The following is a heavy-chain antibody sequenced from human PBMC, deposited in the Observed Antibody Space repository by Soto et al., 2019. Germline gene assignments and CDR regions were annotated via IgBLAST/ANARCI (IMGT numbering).Heavy chain of an antibody. CDR1: GGTFSSYA. Sequence: VSCKASGGTFSSYAISWVRQAPGQGLEWMGGIIPIFGTANYAQKFQGRVTITADESTSTAYMELSSLRSEDTAVYYCARDSRSAAAAFDIWGQGTMVTVSS. J-gene: IGHJ3*02. CDR3: ARDSRSAAAAFDI. V-gene: IGHV1-69*01. D-gene: IGHD6-13*01. CDR2: IIPIFGTA.